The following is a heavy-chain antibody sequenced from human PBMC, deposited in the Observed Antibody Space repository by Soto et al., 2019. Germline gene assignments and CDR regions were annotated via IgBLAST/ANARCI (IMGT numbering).Heavy chain of an antibody. V-gene: IGHV1-69*18. Sequence: QVQLVQSGAEVKKPGSSVTVSCKASGGTFSSYAISWVRQAPGQGLEWMGRIIPFIGTANYAQKFQGRVTITAAESTRTAYMELTSLRSEDTAVYYCARVVMPTVPASYYYGMDVWGQGTTVTVSS. CDR3: ARVVMPTVPASYYYGMDV. CDR1: GGTFSSYA. CDR2: IIPFIGTA. D-gene: IGHD4-4*01. J-gene: IGHJ6*02.